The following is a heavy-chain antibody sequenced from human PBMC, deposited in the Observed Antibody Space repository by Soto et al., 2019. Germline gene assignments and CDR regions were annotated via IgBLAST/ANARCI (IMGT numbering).Heavy chain of an antibody. D-gene: IGHD3-3*01. CDR3: ARDQQGVLRFLEWWNWFDP. CDR1: GFTFSSYA. V-gene: IGHV3-30-3*01. J-gene: IGHJ5*02. CDR2: ISYDGSNK. Sequence: QVQLVESGGGVVQPGRSLRLSCAASGFTFSSYAMHWVRQAPGKGLEWVAVISYDGSNKYYADSVKGRFTISRDNSKNTLYLQMNSLRAEDTAVYYCARDQQGVLRFLEWWNWFDPWGQGTLVTVSS.